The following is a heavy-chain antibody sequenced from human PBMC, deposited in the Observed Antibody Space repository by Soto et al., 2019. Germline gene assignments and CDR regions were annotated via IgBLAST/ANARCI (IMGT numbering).Heavy chain of an antibody. CDR1: GYTFPSYG. V-gene: IGHV1-18*01. Sequence: ASVKVSCKASGYTFPSYGISWVRQAPGQGLEWMGWISGYNGDTNYAQKLQGRVTMTTDTYTSTAYMELRSLRSDDTAVYYCARYSRSRLDPWGQGTLVTVSS. J-gene: IGHJ5*02. CDR2: ISGYNGDT. D-gene: IGHD2-21*01. CDR3: ARYSRSRLDP.